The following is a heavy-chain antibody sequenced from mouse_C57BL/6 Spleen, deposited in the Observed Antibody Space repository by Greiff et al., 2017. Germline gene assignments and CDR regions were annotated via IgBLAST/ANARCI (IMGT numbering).Heavy chain of an antibody. CDR1: GYTFTDYN. CDR2: INPNNGGT. D-gene: IGHD1-1*01. CDR3: ESGSYYGSSLFDY. Sequence: VQLKQSGPELVKPGASVKIPCKASGYTFTDYNMDWVKQSHGKSLEWIGDINPNNGGTIYNQKFKGKATLTVDKSSSTAYMELRSLTSEDTAVYYCESGSYYGSSLFDYWGQGTTLTVSS. V-gene: IGHV1-18*01. J-gene: IGHJ2*01.